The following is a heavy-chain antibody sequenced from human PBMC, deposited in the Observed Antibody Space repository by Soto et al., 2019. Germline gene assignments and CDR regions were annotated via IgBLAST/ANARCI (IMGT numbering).Heavy chain of an antibody. CDR2: ISAYNGNT. V-gene: IGHV1-18*01. CDR1: GYTFTSYG. J-gene: IGHJ6*02. Sequence: QVQLVQSGAEVKKPGASVKVSCKASGYTFTSYGISWVRQAPGQGLEWMGWISAYNGNTNYAQKLQGRVTMTTDTSTSTAYMELRSLRSDDSAVYYCARGSPPSPYPEYYYYGMDVWGQGSTVTVSS. CDR3: ARGSPPSPYPEYYYYGMDV.